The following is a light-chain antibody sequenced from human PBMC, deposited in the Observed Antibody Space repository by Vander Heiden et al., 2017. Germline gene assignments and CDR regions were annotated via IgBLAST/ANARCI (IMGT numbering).Light chain of an antibody. Sequence: DMQMTQTPSSLSASVGDRVTITCRTSQSISTFLNWNQQKPGKAPNLLIYAASSLQSGVPSRFSGSGSETDFTLTISSLQPEDFATYYCQQSYSTLPYTFGQGTKLEIK. V-gene: IGKV1-39*01. J-gene: IGKJ2*01. CDR1: QSISTF. CDR3: QQSYSTLPYT. CDR2: AAS.